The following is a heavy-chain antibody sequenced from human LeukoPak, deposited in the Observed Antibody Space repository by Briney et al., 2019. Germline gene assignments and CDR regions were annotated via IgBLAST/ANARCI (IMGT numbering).Heavy chain of an antibody. J-gene: IGHJ4*02. Sequence: PGGSLGLSCAASGFTFSSYWMSWVRQAPGKGLEWVANIKQDGSEKYYVDPVKGRFTISRDNAKNSLYLQMNSLRAEDTAVYYCARDGKLGESLTLFDYWGQGTLVTVSS. CDR2: IKQDGSEK. CDR1: GFTFSSYW. V-gene: IGHV3-7*01. CDR3: ARDGKLGESLTLFDY. D-gene: IGHD3-10*01.